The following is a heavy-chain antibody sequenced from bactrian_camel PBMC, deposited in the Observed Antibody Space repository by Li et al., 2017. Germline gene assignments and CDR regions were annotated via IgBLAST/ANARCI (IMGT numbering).Heavy chain of an antibody. CDR2: SISDGGGT. CDR3: AAPCTVDASY. CDR1: GFIFGSYA. Sequence: VQLVESGGGLVQPGDSLRLSCAASGFIFGSYAMSWVRQAPGKGLERVSSISDGGGTYYPDSVKGRFTISQNKAKNTVYLQMNNLQPEDTATYYCAAPCTVDASYRGQGTQVTVS. V-gene: IGHV3S40*01. J-gene: IGHJ4*01. D-gene: IGHD1*01.